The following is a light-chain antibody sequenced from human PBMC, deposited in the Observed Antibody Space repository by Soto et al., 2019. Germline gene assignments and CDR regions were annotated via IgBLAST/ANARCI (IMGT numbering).Light chain of an antibody. CDR3: QQYGSSSWT. CDR1: QSVSSTY. J-gene: IGKJ1*01. CDR2: GAS. V-gene: IGKV3-20*01. Sequence: EIVLTQSPGTLSLSPGETATLSCRASQSVSSTYLAWYQQKPGQAPGLLLYGASNRASGIPDRFSGSGSGTDFTLTISRLEPEDFAVYYCQQYGSSSWTFGQGTKVDI.